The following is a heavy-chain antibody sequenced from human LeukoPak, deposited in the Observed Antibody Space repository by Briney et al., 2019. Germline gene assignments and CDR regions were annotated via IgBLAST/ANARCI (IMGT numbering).Heavy chain of an antibody. V-gene: IGHV4-4*09. J-gene: IGHJ5*02. D-gene: IGHD4-17*01. CDR1: GGSISSYY. CDR2: IYTSGST. Sequence: SETLSLTCTVSGGSISSYYLSWIRQPPGKGLEWIGYIYTSGSTNYNPSLKSRVTISVNTSKNQFSLKLSSVTAADTAVYYCARHQGDYYSGNWFDPWGQGTLVTVSS. CDR3: ARHQGDYYSGNWFDP.